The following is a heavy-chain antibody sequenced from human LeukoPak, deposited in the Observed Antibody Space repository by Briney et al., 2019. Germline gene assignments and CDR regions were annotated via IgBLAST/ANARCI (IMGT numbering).Heavy chain of an antibody. CDR1: GYSISTGYY. D-gene: IGHD3-10*01. V-gene: IGHV4-38-2*02. J-gene: IGHJ3*02. CDR3: ARLITMVRGVIIFRLPSGAFDI. CDR2: FYHGGST. Sequence: PSETLSLTCTVSGYSISTGYYWDWIRQPPGKGLEWIGTFYHGGSTYYNPSLKSRVTVSVDTSKNQFSLKLSSVTAADTAVYYCARLITMVRGVIIFRLPSGAFDIWGQGTMVTVSS.